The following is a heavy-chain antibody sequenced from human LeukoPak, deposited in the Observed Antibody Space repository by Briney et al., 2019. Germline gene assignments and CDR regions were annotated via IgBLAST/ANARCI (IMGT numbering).Heavy chain of an antibody. V-gene: IGHV4-4*02. J-gene: IGHJ4*02. CDR3: ARLTSREYYFDY. CDR1: GGSISSSNW. CDR2: IYHSGST. D-gene: IGHD3-10*01. Sequence: SGTLALTCAVSGGSISSSNWWSCVRQPPGKGLEWIGEIYHSGSTNYNPSLKSRVTISVDKSKNQFSLKLSSVTAADTAVYYCARLTSREYYFDYWGQGTLVTVSS.